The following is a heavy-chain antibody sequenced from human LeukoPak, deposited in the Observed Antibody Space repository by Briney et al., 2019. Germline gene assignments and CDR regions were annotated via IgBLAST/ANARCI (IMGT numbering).Heavy chain of an antibody. D-gene: IGHD1-26*01. J-gene: IGHJ6*02. CDR1: GYRFTSYW. Sequence: GAPLKISCKGSGYRFTSYWIGWVRQMPGKGLEWRGIIYPGDSDTRYSPSFQGQVTISADKSISTAYLQWCSLKASDTAMYYCARHPGAGSYGYYYGMDVWGQGTTVTVSS. CDR2: IYPGDSDT. V-gene: IGHV5-51*01. CDR3: ARHPGAGSYGYYYGMDV.